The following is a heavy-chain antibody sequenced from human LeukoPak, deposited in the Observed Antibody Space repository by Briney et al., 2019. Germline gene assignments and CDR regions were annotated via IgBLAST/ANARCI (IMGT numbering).Heavy chain of an antibody. D-gene: IGHD4-11*01. J-gene: IGHJ4*02. CDR1: GFTFSSYA. V-gene: IGHV3-30*18. Sequence: PGGSLRLSCAASGFTFSSYAMSWVRQAPGKGLEWVAVISYDGSNKYYADSVKGRFTISRDNSKNTLYLQMNSLRAEDTAVYYCAKDNYGYYFDYWGQGTLVTVSS. CDR2: ISYDGSNK. CDR3: AKDNYGYYFDY.